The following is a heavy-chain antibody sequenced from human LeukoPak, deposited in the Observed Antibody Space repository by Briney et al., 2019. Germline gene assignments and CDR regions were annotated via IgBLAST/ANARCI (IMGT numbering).Heavy chain of an antibody. V-gene: IGHV3-74*01. CDR1: GFTLSRYV. CDR2: INSEGSST. J-gene: IGHJ4*02. D-gene: IGHD3-22*01. CDR3: ARDYYSRFDY. Sequence: GGSLRLSCAASGFTLSRYVMNWVRQAPGKGLVWVSRINSEGSSTTYADSVKGRFTISRDNAKNTLILQMNSLRAEDTAVYYCARDYYSRFDYWGQGTLVTVSS.